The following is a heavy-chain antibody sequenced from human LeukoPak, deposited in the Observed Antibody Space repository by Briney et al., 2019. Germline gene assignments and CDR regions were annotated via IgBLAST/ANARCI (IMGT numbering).Heavy chain of an antibody. CDR2: ISAYNGNT. J-gene: IGHJ4*02. Sequence: ASVKVSCKASGYTFTSYGISWVRQAPGQGLEWMGWISAYNGNTNYAQKLQGRVTMTTDTSTSTAYMELRSLRSDDTAVYYCARDLGYSSSWYRPFDYWGQGTLVTVSS. V-gene: IGHV1-18*01. D-gene: IGHD6-13*01. CDR1: GYTFTSYG. CDR3: ARDLGYSSSWYRPFDY.